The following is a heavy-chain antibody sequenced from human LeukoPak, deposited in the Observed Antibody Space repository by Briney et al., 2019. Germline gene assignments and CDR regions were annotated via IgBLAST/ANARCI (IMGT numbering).Heavy chain of an antibody. J-gene: IGHJ2*01. CDR1: GFTFGDYG. V-gene: IGHV3-49*04. CDR3: TRVQYYGSWSYYWYFDL. CDR2: IRSKAYGGTT. Sequence: PGRSLRLSCTTSGFTFGDYGVSWVRQAPGKGLEWVGFIRSKAYGGTTEYAASVKGRFTISRDDSKSIAYLQMNSLETEDTAVYYCTRVQYYGSWSYYWYFDLWGHGTLVTVSS. D-gene: IGHD3-10*01.